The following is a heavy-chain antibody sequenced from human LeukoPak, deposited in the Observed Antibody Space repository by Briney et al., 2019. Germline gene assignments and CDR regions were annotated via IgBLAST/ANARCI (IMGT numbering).Heavy chain of an antibody. CDR1: GFTFSSYS. D-gene: IGHD2-2*03. Sequence: GGSLRLSCAASGFTFSSYSMNWVRQAPGRGLEWVASISSSRSYIYYADSVKGRFTISRDNAKNSLYLQMNSLRAEDTAVYYCARDDGGYCSSTSCYLGWFDPWGQGTLVTVSS. CDR2: ISSSRSYI. J-gene: IGHJ5*02. V-gene: IGHV3-21*01. CDR3: ARDDGGYCSSTSCYLGWFDP.